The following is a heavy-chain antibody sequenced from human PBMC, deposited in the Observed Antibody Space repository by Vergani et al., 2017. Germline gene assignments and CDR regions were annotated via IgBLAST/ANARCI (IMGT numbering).Heavy chain of an antibody. V-gene: IGHV4-34*01. J-gene: IGHJ4*02. CDR2: INHSGST. Sequence: QVQLQQWGAGLLKPSETLSLTCAVYGGSFSGYYWSWIRQPPGKGLEWIGEINHSGSTNYNPSLKSRVTISVDTSKNQFSLKLSSVTAADTAVYYCARTLATYSNYYFDYWGQGTLVTVSS. CDR3: ARTLATYSNYYFDY. CDR1: GGSFSGYY. D-gene: IGHD4-11*01.